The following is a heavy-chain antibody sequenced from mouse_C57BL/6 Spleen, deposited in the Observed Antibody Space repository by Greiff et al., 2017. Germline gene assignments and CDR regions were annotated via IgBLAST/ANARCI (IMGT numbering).Heavy chain of an antibody. D-gene: IGHD2-14*01. CDR2: ISSKSSNYAT. CDR1: GFTFNTYA. CDR3: VSYRSNHAMDY. J-gene: IGHJ4*01. Sequence: EVMLVESGGGLVQPKGSLKLSCAASGFTFNTYAMHWVRQAPGKGLEWVARISSKSSNYATYYADSVKDRFTISRDDSQSMLYLQMNNLKTEDTAMYYCVSYRSNHAMDYWGQGTSVTVAA. V-gene: IGHV10-3*01.